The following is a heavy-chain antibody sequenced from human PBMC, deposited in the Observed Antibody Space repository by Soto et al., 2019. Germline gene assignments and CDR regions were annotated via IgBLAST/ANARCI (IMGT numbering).Heavy chain of an antibody. CDR1: GGSISSYY. CDR3: ARDRGSGWYRWFDP. Sequence: SETLSLTCTVSGGSISSYYRSWIRQPAGKGLEWIGRIYTSGSTNYNPSLKSRVTMSVDTSKSQFSLKLSSVTAADTAVYYCARDRGSGWYRWFDPWGQGTLVTVSS. V-gene: IGHV4-4*07. D-gene: IGHD6-19*01. J-gene: IGHJ5*02. CDR2: IYTSGST.